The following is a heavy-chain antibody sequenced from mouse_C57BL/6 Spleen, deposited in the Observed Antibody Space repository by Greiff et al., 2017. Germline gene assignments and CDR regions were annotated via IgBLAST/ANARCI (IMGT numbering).Heavy chain of an antibody. CDR3: SRDDDPTMDD. V-gene: IGHV5-4*01. D-gene: IGHD2-3*01. J-gene: IGHJ4*01. CDR1: GFTFSSYA. Sequence: DVMLVESGGGLVKPGGSLKLSCAASGFTFSSYAMSWVRQTPEKRLEWVATISDGGSYTYYPDNVKGRFTISRDNAKNNLYLQMSHLKSEDTAMYYCSRDDDPTMDDWGQGTSVTVSS. CDR2: ISDGGSYT.